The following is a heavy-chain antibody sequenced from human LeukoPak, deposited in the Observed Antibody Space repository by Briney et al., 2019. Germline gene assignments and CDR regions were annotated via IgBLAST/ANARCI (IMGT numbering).Heavy chain of an antibody. Sequence: PGGSLRLSCAASGFTFSSYAMNWVRQAPGKGLEWVSAISGTGTSTYYADSVNGRFTISRDNSKNTLYLQMNSLRAEDTAVYYCSVAGPGGVYGMDVWGQGTTVTVSS. CDR3: SVAGPGGVYGMDV. CDR1: GFTFSSYA. J-gene: IGHJ6*02. CDR2: ISGTGTST. D-gene: IGHD6-19*01. V-gene: IGHV3-23*01.